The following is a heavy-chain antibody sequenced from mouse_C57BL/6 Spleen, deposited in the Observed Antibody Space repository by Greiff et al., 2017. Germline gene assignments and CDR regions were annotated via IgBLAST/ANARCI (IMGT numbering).Heavy chain of an antibody. J-gene: IGHJ3*01. CDR1: GYSISCGYD. D-gene: IGHD1-1*01. Sequence: EVQLQESGPGMVKPSQSLSLTCSFTGYSISCGYDWHWIRHFPGNKLEWMGYISYSCSTNYNPSLKTRISITHVTSKNQLFLKLNSVTTEDTATYYCARARGSSDAAWFAYGGEGNLVTVAA. CDR2: ISYSCST. V-gene: IGHV3-1*01. CDR3: ARARGSSDAAWFAY.